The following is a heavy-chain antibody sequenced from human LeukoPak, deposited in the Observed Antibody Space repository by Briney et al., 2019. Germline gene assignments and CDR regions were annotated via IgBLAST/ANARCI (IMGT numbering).Heavy chain of an antibody. CDR2: IYHSGST. J-gene: IGHJ4*02. Sequence: SETLSLTCTVSGGSISSSNWWSWVRQPPGKGLEWIGEIYHSGSTNYNPSLKSRVTISVDKSKNQFSLKLSSVTAADTAVYYCASKPGIAAAGAFDYWGQGTLVTVSS. D-gene: IGHD6-13*01. CDR3: ASKPGIAAAGAFDY. CDR1: GGSISSSNW. V-gene: IGHV4-4*02.